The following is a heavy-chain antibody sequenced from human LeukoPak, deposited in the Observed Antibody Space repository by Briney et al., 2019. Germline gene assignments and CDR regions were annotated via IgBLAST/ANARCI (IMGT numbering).Heavy chain of an antibody. CDR1: GGSFSGYY. CDR2: INHSGST. D-gene: IGHD5-18*01. CDR3: ARARYPHTAMVVSKFLSTTHFDY. Sequence: SETLSLTCAVYGGSFSGYYWSWLRQPPGKGLEWIGEINHSGSTNYNPSLKSRVTISVDTSKNQFSLKLSSVTAADTAVYYCARARYPHTAMVVSKFLSTTHFDYWGQGTLVTVSS. J-gene: IGHJ4*02. V-gene: IGHV4-34*01.